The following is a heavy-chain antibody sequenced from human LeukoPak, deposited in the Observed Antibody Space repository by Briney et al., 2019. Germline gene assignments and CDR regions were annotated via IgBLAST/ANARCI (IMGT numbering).Heavy chain of an antibody. V-gene: IGHV5-51*01. J-gene: IGHJ1*01. Sequence: GESLKISCKGSGYSFTSYWIGWVRQMPGKGLEWMGIIYPGDSDTRYSPFFQGQVTISADKSISTAYLQWSSLKASDTAMYYCARPYCSSTSCYGYFQHWGQGTLVTVSS. CDR1: GYSFTSYW. CDR2: IYPGDSDT. D-gene: IGHD2-2*01. CDR3: ARPYCSSTSCYGYFQH.